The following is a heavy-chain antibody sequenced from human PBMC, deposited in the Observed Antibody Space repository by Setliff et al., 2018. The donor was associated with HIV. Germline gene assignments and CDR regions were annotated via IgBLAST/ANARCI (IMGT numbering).Heavy chain of an antibody. CDR2: IYHSGST. Sequence: PSATLSLTCAVSGYSISSGYYWGWIRQPPGKGLEWIGSIYHSGSTYYNPSLKSRVTISVDTSKNQFSLKLSSVTAADTAVYYCARRRDFDYWGQGTLVTVSS. CDR1: GYSISSGYY. J-gene: IGHJ4*02. CDR3: ARRRDFDY. V-gene: IGHV4-38-2*01.